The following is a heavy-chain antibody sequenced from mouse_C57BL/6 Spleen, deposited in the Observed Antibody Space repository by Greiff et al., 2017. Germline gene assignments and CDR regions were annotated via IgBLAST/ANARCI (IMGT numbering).Heavy chain of an antibody. J-gene: IGHJ4*01. CDR2: INPSTGGT. CDR1: GYSFTGYY. V-gene: IGHV1-42*01. Sequence: EVQLQQSGPELVKPGASVKISCKASGYSFTGYYMNWVKQSPEKSLEWIGEINPSTGGTTYNQKFKAKATLTVDKSSSTAYMQLKSLTSEESAVYCCAREPAQSTGAMDYWGQGTSVTVSS. D-gene: IGHD3-2*02. CDR3: AREPAQSTGAMDY.